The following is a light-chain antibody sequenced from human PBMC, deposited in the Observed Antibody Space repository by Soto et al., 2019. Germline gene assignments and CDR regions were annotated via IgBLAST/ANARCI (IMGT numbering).Light chain of an antibody. V-gene: IGKV3-20*01. CDR1: QSVGRNY. CDR2: AAS. CDR3: QQYGTSPWA. J-gene: IGKJ1*01. Sequence: EIVLTQFPGTLSLSPGERATLSCRASQSVGRNYVAWYQQKPGQAPRVIIYAASNRARSIPDRFSGSGSGSDFTHAITRLEPEDFAVYYCQQYGTSPWAVGQGTKVEIK.